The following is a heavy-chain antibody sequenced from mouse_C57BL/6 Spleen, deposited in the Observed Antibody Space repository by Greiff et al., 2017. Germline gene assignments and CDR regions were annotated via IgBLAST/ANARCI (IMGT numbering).Heavy chain of an antibody. D-gene: IGHD2-4*01. V-gene: IGHV1-26*01. CDR1: GYTFTDYY. CDR3: AGWGLRLYFDY. J-gene: IGHJ2*01. CDR2: INPNNGGT. Sequence: EVQLQQSGPELVKPGASVKISCKASGYTFTDYYMNWVKQSHGKSLEWIGDINPNNGGTSYNQKFKGKATLTVDKSSSTAYMELRSLTSEDSAVYYCAGWGLRLYFDYWGQGTTLTVSS.